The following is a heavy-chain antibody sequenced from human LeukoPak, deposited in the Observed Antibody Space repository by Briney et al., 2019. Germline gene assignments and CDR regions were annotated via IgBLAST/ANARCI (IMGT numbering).Heavy chain of an antibody. CDR1: GYXFTSYW. D-gene: IGHD4-17*01. V-gene: IGHV5-51*01. CDR3: ARQSDGDYEIRFDY. CDR2: IYPGDSDT. J-gene: IGHJ4*02. Sequence: GESLKISCNGSGYXFTSYWICWVRQMPGKGLEWMGIIYPGDSDTRYSPSLQGQVTISADKSISTAYLQWSSLKASDTAMYYCARQSDGDYEIRFDYWGQGTLVTVSS.